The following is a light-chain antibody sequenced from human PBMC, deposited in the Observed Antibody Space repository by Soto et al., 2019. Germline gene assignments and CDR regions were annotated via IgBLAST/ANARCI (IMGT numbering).Light chain of an antibody. CDR1: QGISSY. CDR3: QKYNTAPLP. V-gene: IGKV1-8*01. CDR2: AAS. Sequence: ANRMTQSPSSFSASTGDRVTITCRASQGISSYLAWYQQKPGEAPKLLIYAASTLQSGVPSRFSGSGSGTDFTLTISGLHPEDVATYYCQKYNTAPLPFGQRRRLEIK. J-gene: IGKJ5*01.